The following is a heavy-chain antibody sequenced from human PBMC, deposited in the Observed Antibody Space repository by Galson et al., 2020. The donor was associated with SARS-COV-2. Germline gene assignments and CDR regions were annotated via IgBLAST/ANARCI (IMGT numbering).Heavy chain of an antibody. CDR2: IGHYGNIK. CDR3: VRDFRGGLQFGAPDASDL. D-gene: IGHD4-4*01. J-gene: IGHJ3*01. V-gene: IGHV3-11*01. CDR1: GFPFSDYN. Sequence: GESLKISCEASGFPFSDYNMNWLRQSPGRGLERLSYIGHYGNIKKYADSVQGRVTIPRDNDKKSLFLQMNSLRAEDTALYYCVRDFRGGLQFGAPDASDLWGQGTFVTGSS.